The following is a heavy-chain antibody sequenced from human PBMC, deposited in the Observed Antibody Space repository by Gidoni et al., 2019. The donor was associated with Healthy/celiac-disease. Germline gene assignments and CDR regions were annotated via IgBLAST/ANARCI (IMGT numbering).Heavy chain of an antibody. Sequence: QVQLQESGPGLVKPSETLSLTCTVSGGSISSYYWSWIRQPPGKGLEWIGYIYYSGSTNYNPSLKSRVTISVDTSKNQFSLKLSSGTAADTAVYYCARGPPNDYWGQGTLVTVSS. CDR3: ARGPPNDY. V-gene: IGHV4-59*01. J-gene: IGHJ4*02. CDR1: GGSISSYY. CDR2: IYYSGST.